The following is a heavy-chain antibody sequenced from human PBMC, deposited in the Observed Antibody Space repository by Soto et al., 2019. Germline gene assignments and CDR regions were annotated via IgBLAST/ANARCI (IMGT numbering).Heavy chain of an antibody. Sequence: AAGKVSCEASGYTFTGYYMHWVRQAPGQGLEWMGWINPNSGGTNYAQKFQGRVTMTRDTSISTAYMELSRLGSDDTAVYYCARRYYSGSGSYYGLDVWGQGTTVPVS. V-gene: IGHV1-2*02. CDR1: GYTFTGYY. J-gene: IGHJ6*02. CDR3: ARRYYSGSGSYYGLDV. CDR2: INPNSGGT. D-gene: IGHD3-10*01.